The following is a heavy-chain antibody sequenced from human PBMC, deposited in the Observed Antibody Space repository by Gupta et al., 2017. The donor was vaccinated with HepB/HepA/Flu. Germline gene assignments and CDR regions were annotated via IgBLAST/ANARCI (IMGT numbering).Heavy chain of an antibody. Sequence: EVQLVESGGGWVQPGGSLRLSCAASGFIFSNYWMSWVRQAPGKGLEWVANIKQDGSAKYYVGSVKGRFTISRDNAKRSLYLQMNSLRADDAAVYYCARETYTSSSAFDFWGQGIPVTVSS. CDR3: ARETYTSSSAFDF. J-gene: IGHJ4*02. V-gene: IGHV3-7*01. CDR1: GFIFSNYW. D-gene: IGHD6-6*01. CDR2: IKQDGSAK.